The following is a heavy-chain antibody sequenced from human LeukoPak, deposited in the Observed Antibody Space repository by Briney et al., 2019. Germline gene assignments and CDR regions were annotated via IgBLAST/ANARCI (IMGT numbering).Heavy chain of an antibody. CDR3: AKPSYYYGSGRPYYFDY. CDR2: IRSDGINK. V-gene: IGHV3-30*02. Sequence: GGSLRLSCAASGFTFSNYGMHWVRQAPGKGLEWVAFIRSDGINKYYADSVKGRFTISRDNSKNTLYLQMNSLRAEDTAVYYCAKPSYYYGSGRPYYFDYWGQGTLVTVSS. J-gene: IGHJ4*02. D-gene: IGHD3-10*01. CDR1: GFTFSNYG.